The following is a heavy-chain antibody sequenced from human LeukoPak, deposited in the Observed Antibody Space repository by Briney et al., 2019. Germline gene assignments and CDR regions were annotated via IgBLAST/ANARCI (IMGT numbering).Heavy chain of an antibody. J-gene: IGHJ4*02. CDR3: ARLAILTSSYYYFDY. CDR2: IYFSGST. V-gene: IGHV4-59*01. D-gene: IGHD3-9*01. CDR1: GDSINSYY. Sequence: PSETLSLTCTVSGDSINSYYWSWIRQPPGKGLEWIGYIYFSGSTNYSPSLKSRLTISVDTSRNQFSLSLTSVTAADTAIYYCARLAILTSSYYYFDYWGQGTLVTVSS.